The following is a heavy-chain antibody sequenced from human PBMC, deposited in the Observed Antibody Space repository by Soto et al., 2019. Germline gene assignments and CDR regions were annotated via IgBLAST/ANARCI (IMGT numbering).Heavy chain of an antibody. CDR1: GGSISSSSYY. D-gene: IGHD6-13*01. V-gene: IGHV4-39*01. CDR2: IYYSGST. CDR3: ASYSSSWYFSHRGYYFDY. J-gene: IGHJ4*02. Sequence: QLQLQESGPGLVKPSETLSLTCTVSGGSISSSSYYWGWIRQPPGKGLEWIGSIYYSGSTYYNPSLKSRVTISVDTSKNQFSLKLSSVTAADTAVYYCASYSSSWYFSHRGYYFDYWGKGTLVTVSS.